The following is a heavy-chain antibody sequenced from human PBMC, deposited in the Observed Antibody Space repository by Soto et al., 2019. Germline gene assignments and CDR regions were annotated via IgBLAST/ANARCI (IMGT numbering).Heavy chain of an antibody. CDR2: IYPGDSDT. J-gene: IGHJ3*02. CDR3: ARKMKQTVTSFAFDI. Sequence: LKISCKGSGYSFTTYWIGWVRLLPGKGLEWMGLIYPGDSDTRYNPSFRGQVTISADKSNSTAYLQWSSLKASDTAIFYCARKMKQTVTSFAFDIWGQGTMVTVSS. CDR1: GYSFTTYW. V-gene: IGHV5-51*01. D-gene: IGHD4-17*01.